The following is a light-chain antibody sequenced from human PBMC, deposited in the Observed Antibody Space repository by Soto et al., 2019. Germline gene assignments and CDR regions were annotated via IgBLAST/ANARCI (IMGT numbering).Light chain of an antibody. J-gene: IGLJ3*02. CDR1: SSDVGGYNY. CDR3: TSYTRSATWV. Sequence: QSALTQPASVSGSPGQSITISCTGTSSDVGGYNYVSWFQQHPGRAPKLLIYGVSNRPSGVSSRFSGSKSANTASLTISGLQGEDEADYYCTSYTRSATWVFGGGTQLTVL. V-gene: IGLV2-14*03. CDR2: GVS.